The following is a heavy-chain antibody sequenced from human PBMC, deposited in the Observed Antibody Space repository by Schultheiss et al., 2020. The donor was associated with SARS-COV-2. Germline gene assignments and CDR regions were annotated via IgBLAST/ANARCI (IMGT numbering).Heavy chain of an antibody. CDR2: INYSGRT. V-gene: IGHV4-59*08. D-gene: IGHD2-15*01. CDR1: GGSISSYY. CDR3: ARRYCSAGSCHLDS. Sequence: SETLSLTCTVSGGSISSYYWSWIRQPPGKGLEWIGYINYSGRTNYNPSLESRVAISVDTSKNQFSLKLSSVTAADTAVYYCARRYCSAGSCHLDSWGQGTRSTGSS. J-gene: IGHJ4*02.